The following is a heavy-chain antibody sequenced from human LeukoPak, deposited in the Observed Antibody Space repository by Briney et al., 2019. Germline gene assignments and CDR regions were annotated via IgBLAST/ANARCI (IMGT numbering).Heavy chain of an antibody. J-gene: IGHJ3*02. CDR2: ISSSSTI. CDR1: GFTFNSYT. Sequence: GGSLRLSCAASGFTFNSYTMNWVRQAPGKGLEWISYISSSSTIYYADSVRGRFTISRDNAKNSLYLQMNSLRAEDTAVYYCARGYSRAAFDIWGQGTMVTVSS. D-gene: IGHD2-15*01. V-gene: IGHV3-48*04. CDR3: ARGYSRAAFDI.